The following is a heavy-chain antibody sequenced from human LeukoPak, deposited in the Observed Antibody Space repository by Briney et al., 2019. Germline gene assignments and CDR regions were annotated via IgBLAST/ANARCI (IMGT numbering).Heavy chain of an antibody. CDR3: AKAVGGLGDFDY. CDR1: GYTFTSYG. J-gene: IGHJ4*02. V-gene: IGHV1-18*01. Sequence: EASVKVSCKASGYTFTSYGISWVRQAPGHGLERMGWISAYNGNTNYAQQLQGRVTMTTDTSTSTAYMELCSLRSDDTVVYYWAKAVGGLGDFDYWGQGTLVTVSS. CDR2: ISAYNGNT. D-gene: IGHD3-16*01.